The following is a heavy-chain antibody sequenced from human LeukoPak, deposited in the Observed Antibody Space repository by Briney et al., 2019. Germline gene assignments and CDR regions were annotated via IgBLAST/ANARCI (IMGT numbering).Heavy chain of an antibody. CDR2: IYSGGST. CDR3: ARTPGYCSGGSCYSGYYYGMDV. J-gene: IGHJ6*04. D-gene: IGHD2-15*01. Sequence: GGSLRLSCAASGFPVSSNYMSWVRRAPGKGLEWVSVIYSGGSTYYADSVKGRFTISRDNSKNTLYLQMNSLRAEDTAVYYCARTPGYCSGGSCYSGYYYGMDVWGKGTTVTVSS. CDR1: GFPVSSNY. V-gene: IGHV3-53*01.